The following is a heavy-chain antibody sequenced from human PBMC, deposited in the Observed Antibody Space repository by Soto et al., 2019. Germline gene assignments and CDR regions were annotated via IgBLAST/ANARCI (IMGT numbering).Heavy chain of an antibody. CDR2: ISSSSSYI. Sequence: PGGSLRLSCAASGFTFSSYSMNWVRQAPGKGLEWVSSISSSSSYIYYADSVKGRFTISRDNAKNSLYLQMNSLRAEDTAVYYCARDSARRYYYYYYGMDVSGQVTTVTVSS. V-gene: IGHV3-21*01. D-gene: IGHD6-6*01. CDR3: ARDSARRYYYYYYGMDV. CDR1: GFTFSSYS. J-gene: IGHJ6*02.